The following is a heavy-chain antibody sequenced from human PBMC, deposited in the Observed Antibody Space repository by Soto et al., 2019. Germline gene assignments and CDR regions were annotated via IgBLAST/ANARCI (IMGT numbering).Heavy chain of an antibody. CDR3: ARQHPLDSRVWFT. CDR2: IYPRDSDT. D-gene: IGHD6-19*01. Sequence: GESLKISCKVSGDSFTGFWIGWVRQMPGKGPEWLGSIYPRDSDTRYSPSFQGQVTISADKSLSTAYLQWNSLQASDTAIYYCARQHPLDSRVWFTWGQGTLVTVSS. CDR1: GDSFTGFW. J-gene: IGHJ4*02. V-gene: IGHV5-51*01.